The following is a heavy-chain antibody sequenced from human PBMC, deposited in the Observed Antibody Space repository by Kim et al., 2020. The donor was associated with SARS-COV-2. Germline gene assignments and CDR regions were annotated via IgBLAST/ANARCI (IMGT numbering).Heavy chain of an antibody. D-gene: IGHD1-26*01. V-gene: IGHV3-23*01. Sequence: STYSADSVKGRFTISRDNSKNTLYLQMNSLRAEDTAVYYCAPRKWEAIDYWGQGTLVTVSS. J-gene: IGHJ4*02. CDR2: ST. CDR3: APRKWEAIDY.